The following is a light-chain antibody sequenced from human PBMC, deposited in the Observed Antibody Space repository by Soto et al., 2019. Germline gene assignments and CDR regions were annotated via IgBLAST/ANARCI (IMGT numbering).Light chain of an antibody. J-gene: IGKJ5*01. CDR2: DAS. CDR1: QSVSSY. CDR3: QQRSNWAIT. V-gene: IGKV3-11*01. Sequence: EIVLTQFPAILSLSPGERATLSCRASQSVSSYLAWYQQKPGQAPRLLIYDASNRATGIPARFSGSGSGTDFTLTISSLEPEDFAVYYCQQRSNWAITFGQGTRLEIK.